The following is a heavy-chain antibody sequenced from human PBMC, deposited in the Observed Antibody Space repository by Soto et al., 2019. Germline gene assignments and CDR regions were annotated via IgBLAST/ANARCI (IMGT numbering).Heavy chain of an antibody. CDR3: ARDRNGLGGIDY. J-gene: IGHJ4*02. V-gene: IGHV4-30-2*01. D-gene: IGHD1-1*01. Sequence: QLQLQESGSGLVKSSQSLSLTCAVSGGSISSGGFSWSWIRQPPGKGLEWIGYIFQSGSPSYNPSLKSRVTISVERSKNQFFLKLSSVTAADTAVYYCARDRNGLGGIDYWGEGTLVTVSS. CDR2: IFQSGSP. CDR1: GGSISSGGFS.